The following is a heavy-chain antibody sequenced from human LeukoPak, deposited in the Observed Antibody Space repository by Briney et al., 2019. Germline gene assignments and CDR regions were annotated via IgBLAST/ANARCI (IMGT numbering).Heavy chain of an antibody. CDR2: LYYSGNT. Sequence: SETLSLTCTVSGVSISSYYWSWIRQPPGKGQEWIGYLYYSGNTNYNPSLKSRVTISVDTSKNQFSLKLSSVTAADTAVYYCARAGGGYSFNYWGQGTLVTVSS. D-gene: IGHD2-15*01. CDR1: GVSISSYY. J-gene: IGHJ4*02. CDR3: ARAGGGYSFNY. V-gene: IGHV4-59*01.